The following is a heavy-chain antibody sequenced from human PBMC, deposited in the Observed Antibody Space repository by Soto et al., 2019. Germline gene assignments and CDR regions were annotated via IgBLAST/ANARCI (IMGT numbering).Heavy chain of an antibody. CDR3: ARQASTIFGVVKDYYYYYGMDV. D-gene: IGHD3-3*01. V-gene: IGHV5-51*01. CDR1: GYNFNNYW. CDR2: IHPSKSST. Sequence: GESLKISCKVSGYNFNNYWIAWVRQMPGKGLEWMGIIHPSKSSTRYSPSFEGQVTISADKSISTAYLQWSSLKASDTAMYYCARQASTIFGVVKDYYYYYGMDVWGQGTTVTVSS. J-gene: IGHJ6*02.